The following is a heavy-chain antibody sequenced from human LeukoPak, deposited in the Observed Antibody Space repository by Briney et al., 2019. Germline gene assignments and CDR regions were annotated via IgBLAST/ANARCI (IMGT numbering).Heavy chain of an antibody. V-gene: IGHV3-66*03. Sequence: GGSLRLSCTVSGFLVNNYYMSWVRQAPGKGLERVSLIRDSGETFYADSVKGRFTISRDNSKNTMFLQMNRLTVEDTAVYFCARDRAVTQLWVEFDSWGQGTLVTVSS. J-gene: IGHJ5*01. CDR2: IRDSGET. CDR3: ARDRAVTQLWVEFDS. D-gene: IGHD4-17*01. CDR1: GFLVNNYY.